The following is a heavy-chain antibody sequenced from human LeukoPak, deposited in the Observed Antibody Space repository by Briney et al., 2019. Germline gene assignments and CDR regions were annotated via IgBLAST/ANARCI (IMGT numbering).Heavy chain of an antibody. CDR3: AHSRRTIFGVVTPSDAFDI. Sequence: ESGPTLVNPTQTLTLTCTFSGFSLSTSGVGVGWIRRPPEKALEWLTLLHWDDDKRYSPSLKSRLTITKDTSKNQVVLTMTNMDPVDTATYYCAHSRRTIFGVVTPSDAFDIWGQGTMVTVSS. CDR2: LHWDDDK. V-gene: IGHV2-5*02. D-gene: IGHD3-3*01. CDR1: GFSLSTSGVG. J-gene: IGHJ3*02.